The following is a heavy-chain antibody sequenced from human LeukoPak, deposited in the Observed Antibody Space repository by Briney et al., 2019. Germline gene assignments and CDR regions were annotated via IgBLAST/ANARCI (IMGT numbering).Heavy chain of an antibody. CDR3: ARLYVLEWLLYGNFDF. V-gene: IGHV4-34*01. J-gene: IGHJ4*02. Sequence: SETLSLTCAVYGGSFSGYYWSWIRQPPGKRLEWIGSIYYNGTTYYNPSLKSRVSISVDTSKNQLSLKLSSVTAADTSVYYCARLYVLEWLLYGNFDFWGQGTLVTVSS. CDR2: IYYNGTT. D-gene: IGHD3-3*01. CDR1: GGSFSGYY.